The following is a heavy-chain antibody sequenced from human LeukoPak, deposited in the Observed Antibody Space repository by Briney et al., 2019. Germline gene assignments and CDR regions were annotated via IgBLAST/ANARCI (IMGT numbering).Heavy chain of an antibody. CDR3: AKGRYYYDSSALLDY. Sequence: GRSLRLSCAASGFTFSSYAMSWVRQAPGKGLEWVSAISGSGGSTYYADSVKGRFTISRDNSKNTLYLQMNSLRAEDTAVYYCAKGRYYYDSSALLDYWGQGTLVTVSS. CDR1: GFTFSSYA. CDR2: ISGSGGST. J-gene: IGHJ4*02. V-gene: IGHV3-23*01. D-gene: IGHD3-22*01.